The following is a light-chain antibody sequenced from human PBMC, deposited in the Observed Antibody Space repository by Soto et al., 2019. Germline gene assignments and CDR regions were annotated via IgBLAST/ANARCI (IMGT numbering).Light chain of an antibody. CDR1: SSDVGGYKY. J-gene: IGLJ2*01. CDR2: DVG. V-gene: IGLV2-11*01. CDR3: CSYAGSYALL. Sequence: QSVLTQPRSVSGSPGQSVTISCTGTSSDVGGYKYVSWYQQHPGKVPKLMIYDVGKRPSGVPDRFSGSKSGNTASLTISGLQAEDEADYYCCSYAGSYALLFGGGTKVTVL.